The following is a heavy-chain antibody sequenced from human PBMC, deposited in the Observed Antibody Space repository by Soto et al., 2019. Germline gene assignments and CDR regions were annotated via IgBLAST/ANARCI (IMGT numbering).Heavy chain of an antibody. CDR1: GFTFSTYW. CDR2: VNPDGTTT. D-gene: IGHD7-27*01. J-gene: IGHJ4*02. Sequence: EVQLVESGGGLVQPGGSLRLSCAASGFTFSTYWMHWVRQVPGKGLVWVSRVNPDGTTTNYAASVKGRFTISRDNAKNPLHLQMNSLRVDDTAVYFRARDLAGVDDSWGQGTLVTVSS. CDR3: ARDLAGVDDS. V-gene: IGHV3-74*01.